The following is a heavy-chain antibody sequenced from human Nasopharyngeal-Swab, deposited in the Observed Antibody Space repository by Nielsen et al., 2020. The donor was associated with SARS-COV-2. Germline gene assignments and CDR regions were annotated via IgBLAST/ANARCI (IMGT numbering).Heavy chain of an antibody. J-gene: IGHJ2*01. V-gene: IGHV3-21*01. CDR3: ARDLLSRWRAIGNWYFDL. CDR2: VSSTSTYI. Sequence: WIRQPPGKGLEWVASVSSTSTYIYYADSVKGRFTISRDNAENSLYLQMNSLRAEDTAVYYCARDLLSRWRAIGNWYFDLWGRGTLVTVSS. D-gene: IGHD6-13*01.